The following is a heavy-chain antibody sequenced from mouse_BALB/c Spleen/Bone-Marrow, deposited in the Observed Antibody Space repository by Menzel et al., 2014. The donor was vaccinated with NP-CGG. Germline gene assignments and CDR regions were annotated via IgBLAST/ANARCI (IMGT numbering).Heavy chain of an antibody. V-gene: IGHV1S127*01. CDR2: IDPSDSYT. J-gene: IGHJ3*01. CDR1: GYTFTSYW. D-gene: IGHD2-14*01. Sequence: QVQLQQSGAELVEPGASVKMSCKASGYTFTSYWMHWVKQRPGQGLEWIGVIDPSDSYTSYNQKFKGKATLTVDTPSSTAYMQLSSLTSEDSAVYYCTIYYRSFAYWGQGTLVTVSA. CDR3: TIYYRSFAY.